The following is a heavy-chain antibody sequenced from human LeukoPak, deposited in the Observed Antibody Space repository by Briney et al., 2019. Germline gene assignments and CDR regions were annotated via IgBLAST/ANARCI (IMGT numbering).Heavy chain of an antibody. CDR2: INHSGST. J-gene: IGHJ4*02. Sequence: PSETLSLTCAVYGGSFSGYYWSWIRQPPGKGLEWIGEINHSGSTNYNPSLKSRVTISVDTSKNQFSLKLSSMTAADTAVYYCARHGNNWNARFVDYWGQGTLVTVSS. CDR1: GGSFSGYY. D-gene: IGHD1-1*01. V-gene: IGHV4-34*01. CDR3: ARHGNNWNARFVDY.